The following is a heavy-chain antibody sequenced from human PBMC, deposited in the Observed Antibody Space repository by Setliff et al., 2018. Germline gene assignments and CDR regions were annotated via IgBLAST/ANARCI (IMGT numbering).Heavy chain of an antibody. CDR2: FDPEDGET. CDR3: ATLAFTYYYDSSGYYPHDY. CDR1: GYTLTELS. D-gene: IGHD3-22*01. Sequence: ASVKVSCKVSGYTLTELSMHWVRQAPGKGLEWMGGFDPEDGETIYAQKFQGRVTMTEDTSTDTAYMELSSLRSEDTAVYYCATLAFTYYYDSSGYYPHDYWGQVTLVTVSS. V-gene: IGHV1-24*01. J-gene: IGHJ4*02.